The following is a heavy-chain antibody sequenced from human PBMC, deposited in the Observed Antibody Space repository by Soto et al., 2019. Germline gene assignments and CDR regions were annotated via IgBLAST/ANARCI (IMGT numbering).Heavy chain of an antibody. V-gene: IGHV1-18*01. D-gene: IGHD5-18*01. J-gene: IGHJ4*02. CDR3: ARSCRGIQLCSQGDDY. CDR1: GYTFTSYG. CDR2: ISAYNGNT. Sequence: ASVKVSCKASGYTFTSYGISWVRQAPGQVLEWMGWISAYNGNTNYAQKLQVRVTMTTDTSTSTAYMELRSLRSDDTAVYYCARSCRGIQLCSQGDDYWGQGTLVTVSS.